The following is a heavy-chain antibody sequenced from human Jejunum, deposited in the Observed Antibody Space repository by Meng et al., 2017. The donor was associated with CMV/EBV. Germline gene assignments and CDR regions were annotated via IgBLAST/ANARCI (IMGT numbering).Heavy chain of an antibody. CDR1: GFPFCAFA. CDR2: YYGGAT. Sequence: GFPFCAFALCWVRQAPGTGLEWVSSVYYGGATNSADSVKGRFSISSDTSKDTLYLQLNDLRVEDTAVYYCAKGLNSGSLYNAFDILGHGTMVTVSS. V-gene: IGHV3-23*01. J-gene: IGHJ3*02. D-gene: IGHD3-22*01. CDR3: AKGLNSGSLYNAFDI.